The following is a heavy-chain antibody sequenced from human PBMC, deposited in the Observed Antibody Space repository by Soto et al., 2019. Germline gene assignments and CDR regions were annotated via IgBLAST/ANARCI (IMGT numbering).Heavy chain of an antibody. CDR2: IYYSGTT. CDR3: SSGSDY. CDR1: GYSISSSNW. J-gene: IGHJ4*02. D-gene: IGHD2-2*03. V-gene: IGHV4-28*01. Sequence: PSETLSLTCAVSGYSISSSNWWGWIRQPPGKGLEWIGYIYYSGTTYYNPSLKSRVTISVDTSTNQFYLNLKSVTAAATAVYYCSSGSDYWGQGTPVTVSS.